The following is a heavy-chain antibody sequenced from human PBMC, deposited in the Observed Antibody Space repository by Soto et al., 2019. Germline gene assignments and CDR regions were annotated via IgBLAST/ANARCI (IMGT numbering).Heavy chain of an antibody. CDR3: ARGEALAGHHLDY. V-gene: IGHV4-4*02. CDR1: GGSISSNNW. Sequence: QVQLQESGPGLVKPSGTLSLICAVSGGSISSNNWWTWVRQPPGKGLEWIGQISQSGSTTYNPTLNIRVTISIDNSTNQFSLKLTSVTAADTAVYYCARGEALAGHHLDYWGQGTLVTVSS. CDR2: ISQSGST. J-gene: IGHJ4*02. D-gene: IGHD6-19*01.